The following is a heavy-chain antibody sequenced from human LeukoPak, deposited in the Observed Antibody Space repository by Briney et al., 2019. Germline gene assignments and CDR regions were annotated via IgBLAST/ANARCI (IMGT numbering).Heavy chain of an antibody. Sequence: GGSLRLSCAAPGFTFSSYGMHWVRQAPGKGLEWVAFIRYDGSNKYYADSVKGRFTISRENSKNTLYLQMNSLRPEDTAVYYCAKDSKRWKTYYYEAGSYYFDYWGQGTLVTVSS. V-gene: IGHV3-30*02. CDR2: IRYDGSNK. CDR1: GFTFSSYG. CDR3: AKDSKRWKTYYYEAGSYYFDY. J-gene: IGHJ4*02. D-gene: IGHD3-10*01.